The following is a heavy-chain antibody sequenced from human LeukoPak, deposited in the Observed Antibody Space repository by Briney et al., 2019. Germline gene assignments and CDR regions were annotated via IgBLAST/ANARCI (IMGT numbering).Heavy chain of an antibody. D-gene: IGHD6-19*01. Sequence: ASVKVSCKASGYTFTSYGISWVRQAPGQGLEWMGWISAYNGNTNYAQKLQGRVTMTTDTSTSTAYMELRSLRSDDTAVYYCARDLKVLVAVAGPGSGYWGQGTLVTVSS. CDR3: ARDLKVLVAVAGPGSGY. V-gene: IGHV1-18*01. J-gene: IGHJ4*02. CDR1: GYTFTSYG. CDR2: ISAYNGNT.